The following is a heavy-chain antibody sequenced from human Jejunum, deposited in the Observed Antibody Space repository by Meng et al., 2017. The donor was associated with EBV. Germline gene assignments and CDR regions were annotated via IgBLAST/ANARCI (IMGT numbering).Heavy chain of an antibody. CDR1: GYIFTDFA. V-gene: IGHV1-3*01. Sequence: QVHRVKSGAEVKEAGASVKLSCKSSGYIFTDFALHWLRQAPGQSPEWMTWINPSNGGRQFSHKFQGRVTITSDTSASTVYMELSGLRSEDTAMYYCARELGGRFNYWGQGTLVTVSS. CDR3: ARELGGRFNY. D-gene: IGHD1-26*01. J-gene: IGHJ4*01. CDR2: INPSNGGR.